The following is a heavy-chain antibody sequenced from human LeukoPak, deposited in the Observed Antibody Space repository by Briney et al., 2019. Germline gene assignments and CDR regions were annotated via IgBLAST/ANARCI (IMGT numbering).Heavy chain of an antibody. CDR1: GGSISSSSYY. V-gene: IGHV4-39*07. CDR2: MYYSGGT. CDR3: ARGYYGSGSYYKKRNQNYYYYYMDV. J-gene: IGHJ6*03. D-gene: IGHD3-10*01. Sequence: SETLSLTCTVSGGSISSSSYYWGWIRQPPGKGLEWIGSMYYSGGTYYNPSLKSRVTISVDTSKNQFSLKLSSVTAADTAVYYCARGYYGSGSYYKKRNQNYYYYYMDVWGKGTTVTVSS.